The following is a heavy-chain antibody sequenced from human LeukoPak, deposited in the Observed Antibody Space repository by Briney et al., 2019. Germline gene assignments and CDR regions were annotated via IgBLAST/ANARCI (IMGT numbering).Heavy chain of an antibody. CDR1: GYTFNSYL. V-gene: IGHV1-18*01. D-gene: IGHD3-22*01. Sequence: GASVTVSCKASGYTFNSYLISWVRQVPGQGLEWMGWISGHNGNTDYAQKFKDRVTLTTDTSTSTAYMELRSRTSDDTAVYYCARHGSYYYDSSGYSAYWGQGTLVTVAS. J-gene: IGHJ4*02. CDR3: ARHGSYYYDSSGYSAY. CDR2: ISGHNGNT.